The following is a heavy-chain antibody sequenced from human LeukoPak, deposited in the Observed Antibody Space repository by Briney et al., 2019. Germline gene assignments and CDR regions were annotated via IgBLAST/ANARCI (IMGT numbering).Heavy chain of an antibody. J-gene: IGHJ4*02. CDR1: GFTFSNAW. CDR2: IKSITDGGTT. CDR3: TTKDLYDSNLDY. D-gene: IGHD3-22*01. Sequence: PGGSLRLSCAASGFTFSNAWMNWVRQAPGKGLEWVGRIKSITDGGTTDYAAPVKGRFTISRDDSKNTLHLQMNSLKTEDTAVYYCTTKDLYDSNLDYWGQGTLVTVSS. V-gene: IGHV3-15*07.